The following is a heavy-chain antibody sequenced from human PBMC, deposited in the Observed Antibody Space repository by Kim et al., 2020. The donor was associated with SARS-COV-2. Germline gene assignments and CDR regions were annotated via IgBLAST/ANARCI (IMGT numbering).Heavy chain of an antibody. Sequence: ASVKVSCKASGYTFTTYYIHWVRQAPGQGLEWMGIINPSGGGTSYAQKFQDRVTMTRDTSTTTVYMELSSLRSEDTTVYYCARVKRGEGFDYWGQGTLVTVSS. CDR2: INPSGGGT. J-gene: IGHJ4*02. V-gene: IGHV1-46*01. CDR1: GYTFTTYY. D-gene: IGHD3-16*01. CDR3: ARVKRGEGFDY.